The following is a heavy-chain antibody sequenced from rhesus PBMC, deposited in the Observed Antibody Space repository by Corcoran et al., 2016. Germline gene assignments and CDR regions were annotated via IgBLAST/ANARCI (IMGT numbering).Heavy chain of an antibody. D-gene: IGHD6-25*01. J-gene: IGHJ4*01. V-gene: IGHV3S16*01. CDR3: TSVGIAASGTLDY. CDR1: GFTFSSYG. Sequence: EVQLVESGGGLVQPGGSLRLSCAASGFTFSSYGMSWVRQAPGKGLEWVSSISIASSYIYYAESVKCRFTISRDNAKNSLSLQMNSLRAEDTAVYYCTSVGIAASGTLDYWGQGVLVTVSS. CDR2: ISIASSYI.